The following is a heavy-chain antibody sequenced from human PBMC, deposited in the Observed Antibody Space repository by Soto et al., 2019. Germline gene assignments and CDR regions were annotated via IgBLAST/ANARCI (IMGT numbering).Heavy chain of an antibody. V-gene: IGHV1-18*01. D-gene: IGHD2-2*01. CDR3: ARVSCISTSCYRDYYYYGMDV. Sequence: ASVKVSFKASGYTFTSYGISWVRQAPGQGLEWMGWISAYNGNTNYAQKLQGRVTMTTDTSTSTAYMELRSLRSDDTAVYYCARVSCISTSCYRDYYYYGMDVWGQGTTVTVSS. CDR1: GYTFTSYG. CDR2: ISAYNGNT. J-gene: IGHJ6*02.